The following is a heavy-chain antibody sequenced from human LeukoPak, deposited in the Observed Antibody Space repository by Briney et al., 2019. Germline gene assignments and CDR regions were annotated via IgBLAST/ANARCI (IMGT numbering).Heavy chain of an antibody. CDR1: GYTFTSCD. Sequence: ASVKVSCKASGYTFTSCDINWVRQATGQGLEWMGWMNPNNGNIGYAQRFQGRVTMTRDTSTSTVYMELSSLRSEDTAVYYCARGGYSTSGYNWFDPWGQGTLVTVSS. V-gene: IGHV1-8*01. CDR2: MNPNNGNI. J-gene: IGHJ5*02. D-gene: IGHD6-13*01. CDR3: ARGGYSTSGYNWFDP.